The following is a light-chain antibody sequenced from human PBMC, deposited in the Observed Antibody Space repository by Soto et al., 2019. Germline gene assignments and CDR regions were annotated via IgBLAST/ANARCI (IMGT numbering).Light chain of an antibody. J-gene: IGKJ4*01. CDR3: QQCNTWPLT. CDR2: GAS. CDR1: QSITRN. Sequence: EIVMTQSPATLSVSPVERATLSCRASQSITRNLAWYQQKPGQAPRLLIYGASTRATGIPARFSGSGSGTEFTLTISSLKPEDFAVYYCQQCNTWPLTFGGGTKVDIK. V-gene: IGKV3D-15*01.